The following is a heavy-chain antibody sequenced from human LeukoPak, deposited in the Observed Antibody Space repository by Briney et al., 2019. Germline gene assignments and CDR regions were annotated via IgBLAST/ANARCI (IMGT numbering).Heavy chain of an antibody. Sequence: ASVKVSLTASGYTFTGYYMHWVRQAPGQGLEWMGWINPNSGGTNYAQKFQGRVTMTRDTSISTAYMELSRLRSDDTAVYYCATFPREYYYGMDVWGQGTTVTVSS. CDR3: ATFPREYYYGMDV. D-gene: IGHD5-24*01. CDR2: INPNSGGT. J-gene: IGHJ6*02. CDR1: GYTFTGYY. V-gene: IGHV1-2*02.